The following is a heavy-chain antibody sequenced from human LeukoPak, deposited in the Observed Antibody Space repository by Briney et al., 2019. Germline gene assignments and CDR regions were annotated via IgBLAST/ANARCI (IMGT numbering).Heavy chain of an antibody. CDR3: AREGIVGATVDAFDI. D-gene: IGHD1-26*01. CDR2: IYSGGST. J-gene: IGHJ3*02. V-gene: IGHV3-66*01. CDR1: GFTVSSNY. Sequence: GGSLRLSCAASGFTVSSNYMSWVRQAPGKGLEWVSVIYSGGSTYYADSVKGRFTISRDNSKNTLYLQMNSLRAEDTAVYYCAREGIVGATVDAFDIWGQGTMVTVSS.